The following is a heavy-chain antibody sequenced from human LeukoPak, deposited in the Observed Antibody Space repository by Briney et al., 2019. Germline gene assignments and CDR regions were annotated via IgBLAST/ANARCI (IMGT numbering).Heavy chain of an antibody. D-gene: IGHD3-10*01. V-gene: IGHV3-23*01. J-gene: IGHJ4*02. CDR3: HRRGSGSSVM. CDR2: ISGSGGST. CDR1: GFTFSSYA. Sequence: GGSLRLSCAASGFTFSSYAMSWVRQAPGKRLEWVSAISGSGGSTYYADSVKGRFTISRDNSKNTLYLQMNSLKAEDTAVYYCHRRGSGSSVMWGQGTLVTVSS.